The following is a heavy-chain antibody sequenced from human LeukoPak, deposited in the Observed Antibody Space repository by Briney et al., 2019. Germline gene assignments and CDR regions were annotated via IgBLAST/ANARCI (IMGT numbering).Heavy chain of an antibody. CDR3: AREYYDFWSGHYIG. J-gene: IGHJ4*02. D-gene: IGHD3-3*01. V-gene: IGHV1-2*02. CDR2: INPNSGGT. CDR1: GYTFTGYY. Sequence: GASVKVSCKASGYTFTGYYMHWVRQAPGQGLEWMGWINPNSGGTNYAQKFQGRVTMTRDTSISTAYMELSRLRSDDTAVYYCAREYYDFWSGHYIGWGQGTLVTVSS.